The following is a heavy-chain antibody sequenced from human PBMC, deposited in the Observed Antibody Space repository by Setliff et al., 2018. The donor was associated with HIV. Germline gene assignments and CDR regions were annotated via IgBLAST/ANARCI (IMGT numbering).Heavy chain of an antibody. J-gene: IGHJ4*02. D-gene: IGHD3-22*01. CDR3: ARGYYDSRGYYYPFDY. CDR1: GYTFTSYY. Sequence: ASVKVSCKASGYTFTSYYMHWVRQAPGQGLEWMGIINPSGGSTSYAQKFQGRVTMTRDTSTSTVYMELSSLRSEDTAVYYCARGYYDSRGYYYPFDYWGQGTLVTVSS. CDR2: INPSGGST. V-gene: IGHV1-46*01.